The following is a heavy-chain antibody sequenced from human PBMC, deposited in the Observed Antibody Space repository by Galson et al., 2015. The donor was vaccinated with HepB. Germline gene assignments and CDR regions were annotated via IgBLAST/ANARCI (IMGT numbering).Heavy chain of an antibody. V-gene: IGHV3-21*01. Sequence: SLRLSCAASGFTFSSYSMNWVRQAPGKGLEWVSSISSSSSYIYYADSVKGRFTISRDNAKNSLYLQMNSLRAEDTAVYYCARTDSNYGYFDYWGQGTLVTVSS. CDR2: ISSSSSYI. CDR1: GFTFSSYS. D-gene: IGHD4-11*01. CDR3: ARTDSNYGYFDY. J-gene: IGHJ4*02.